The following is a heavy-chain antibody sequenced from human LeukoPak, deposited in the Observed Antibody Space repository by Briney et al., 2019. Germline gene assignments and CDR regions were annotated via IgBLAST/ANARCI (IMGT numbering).Heavy chain of an antibody. D-gene: IGHD1-26*01. CDR2: IYNSGST. CDR1: GGSITSGDYT. V-gene: IGHV4-30-2*01. Sequence: TLSLTCAVSGGSITSGDYTWSWIRQPPGQGLEWIGYIYNSGSTYSNTSLKSRVTISVDRSKNQFSLKLSSVTAADTAVYYCARVWSSFPYYFDYCGQGTLVTVSS. J-gene: IGHJ4*02. CDR3: ARVWSSFPYYFDY.